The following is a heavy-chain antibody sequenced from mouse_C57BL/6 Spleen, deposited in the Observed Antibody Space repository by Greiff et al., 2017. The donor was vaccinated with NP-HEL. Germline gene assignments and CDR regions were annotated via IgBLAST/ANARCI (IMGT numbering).Heavy chain of an antibody. J-gene: IGHJ2*01. CDR1: GYTFTDYN. D-gene: IGHD1-2*01. CDR3: ARDFITTEGYFDY. CDR2: INPNNGGT. Sequence: EVQLQQSGPELVKPGASVKMSCKASGYTFTDYNMHWVKQSHGKSLEWIGYINPNNGGTSYNQKFKGKATLTVNKYSSTAYMELGSLTSEDSAVYYCARDFITTEGYFDYWGQGTTLTVSS. V-gene: IGHV1-22*01.